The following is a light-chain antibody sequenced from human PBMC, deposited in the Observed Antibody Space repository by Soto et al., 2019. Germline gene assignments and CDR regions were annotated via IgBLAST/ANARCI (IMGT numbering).Light chain of an antibody. CDR3: QQTYRTPLT. V-gene: IGKV1-39*01. J-gene: IGKJ1*01. CDR2: TAS. Sequence: DIQMTQSPSSLSASVGDRVTITCRASHDISTYLNWYQQKPGRAPKLLIYTASTLQSGVPSRFRGSGSGTAFTLIISSLQPDDFATYHCQQTYRTPLTFGQGTKVEVK. CDR1: HDISTY.